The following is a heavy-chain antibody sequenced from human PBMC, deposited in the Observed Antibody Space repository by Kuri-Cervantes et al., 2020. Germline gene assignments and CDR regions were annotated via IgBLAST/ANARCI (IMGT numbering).Heavy chain of an antibody. D-gene: IGHD3-16*02. CDR2: ISNDGSNK. V-gene: IGHV3-30*07. CDR3: ARDFPLGELSFPT. Sequence: GGSLRLSCVVSGFIFSYYKMYWVRQAPGKGLEWVAAISNDGSNKSYADSVKGRFTIFRDNPKNTLFLEMNSLRAEDTAVYYCARDFPLGELSFPTWGQGTLVTVSS. J-gene: IGHJ5*02. CDR1: GFIFSYYK.